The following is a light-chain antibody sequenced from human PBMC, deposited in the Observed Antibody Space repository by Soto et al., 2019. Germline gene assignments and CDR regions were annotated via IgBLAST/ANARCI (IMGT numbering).Light chain of an antibody. V-gene: IGKV3-11*01. CDR3: QQRSNWHLT. CDR1: QSVSSY. CDR2: DVS. Sequence: EIVLTQSPATLTLSPGERATLSCRASQSVSSYLAWYQQKLGQAPRLLIYDVSNRDTGIPARFSGSGSGTDFTLTISSLEPEDFAVYYCQQRSNWHLTFGGGTKVVIK. J-gene: IGKJ4*01.